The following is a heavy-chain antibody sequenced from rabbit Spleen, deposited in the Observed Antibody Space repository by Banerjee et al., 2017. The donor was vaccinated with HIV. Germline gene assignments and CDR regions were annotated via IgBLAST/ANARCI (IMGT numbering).Heavy chain of an antibody. J-gene: IGHJ6*01. CDR2: IYTGSSGST. CDR3: ARDTSSSFSSYGMDL. D-gene: IGHD1-1*01. Sequence: QSLEESGGDLVKPGASLTLTCTASGVSFSSSSYMCWVRQAPGKGLEWIACIYTGSSGSTYYANWAKGRLTISKTSSTTVTLQVTRLTAADTATYFCARDTSSSFSSYGMDLWGQGTLVTVS. V-gene: IGHV1S40*01. CDR1: GVSFSSSSY.